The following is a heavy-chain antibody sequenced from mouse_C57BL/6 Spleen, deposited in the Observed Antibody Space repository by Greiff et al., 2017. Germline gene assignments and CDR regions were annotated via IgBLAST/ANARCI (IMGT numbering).Heavy chain of an antibody. CDR2: IYPGDGDT. CDR3: ARSPRFTTVEQDFDD. D-gene: IGHD1-1*01. CDR1: GYAFSSSW. V-gene: IGHV1-82*01. Sequence: VQLQQSGPELVKPGASVKISCKASGYAFSSSWMNWVKQRPGKGLEWIGRIYPGDGDTTYNGKFKGKATLTADKSSSTAYLQLSSLTSEDSAVYFCARSPRFTTVEQDFDDWGQGTTLTVSS. J-gene: IGHJ2*01.